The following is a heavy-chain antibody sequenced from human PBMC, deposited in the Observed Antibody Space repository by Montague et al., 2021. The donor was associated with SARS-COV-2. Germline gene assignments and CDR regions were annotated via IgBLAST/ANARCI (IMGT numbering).Heavy chain of an antibody. D-gene: IGHD1-1*01. CDR2: TYYRSKWYN. CDR3: TSGREGNYNVMDV. Sequence: CAISGDSVSSLSATWNWVRQSPSRGLDLLGRTYYRSKWYNDYAVSVRGRVTINPDTSKNQFSLQLNSVTPEDTALYYCTSGREGNYNVMDVWGQGTTVTVSS. J-gene: IGHJ6*02. V-gene: IGHV6-1*01. CDR1: GDSVSSLSAT.